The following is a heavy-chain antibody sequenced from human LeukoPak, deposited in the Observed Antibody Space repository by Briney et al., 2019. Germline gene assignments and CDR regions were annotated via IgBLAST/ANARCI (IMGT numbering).Heavy chain of an antibody. CDR1: GGSFSNYY. Sequence: PSETLSLTCAVYGGSFSNYYWNWIRQPPGKGLEWLGEINDNGRANYNPSLMSRVTVSVDTSKNQFSLRLTSVTATDTAVYYCARRWNYGRNYYIDVWGKGARSASP. V-gene: IGHV4-34*01. J-gene: IGHJ6*03. CDR2: INDNGRA. D-gene: IGHD1-7*01. CDR3: ARRWNYGRNYYIDV.